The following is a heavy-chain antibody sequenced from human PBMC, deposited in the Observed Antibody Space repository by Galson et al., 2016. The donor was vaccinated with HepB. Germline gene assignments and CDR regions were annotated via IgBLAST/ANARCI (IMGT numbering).Heavy chain of an antibody. J-gene: IGHJ4*02. V-gene: IGHV3-33*01. Sequence: SLRLSCAASGFTFSSYGMHWVRQAPGKGLEWVAVIWNDGSNKYYADSVKGRFTISSDNSKNMLYLELNSLRAEDTAVPCCAREMKPHLEWLFRSRLRPVDYWGQGTLVTVSS. CDR2: IWNDGSNK. D-gene: IGHD3-3*01. CDR1: GFTFSSYG. CDR3: AREMKPHLEWLFRSRLRPVDY.